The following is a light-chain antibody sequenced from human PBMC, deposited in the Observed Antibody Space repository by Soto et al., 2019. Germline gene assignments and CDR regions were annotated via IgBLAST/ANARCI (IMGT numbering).Light chain of an antibody. Sequence: EIGLTQSPATLSLSPGERATLSCRASQSVSTYLAWYQQKPGQAPRLLISDASNRATGIPARFSGSGSGTDFTLTISTLEPEDFAVYYCQQRSKGITFGQGTRLEIK. CDR1: QSVSTY. V-gene: IGKV3-11*01. J-gene: IGKJ5*01. CDR2: DAS. CDR3: QQRSKGIT.